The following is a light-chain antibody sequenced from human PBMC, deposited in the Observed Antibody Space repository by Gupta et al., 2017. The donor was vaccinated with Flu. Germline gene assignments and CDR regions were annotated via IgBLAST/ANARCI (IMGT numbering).Light chain of an antibody. J-gene: IGKJ5*01. V-gene: IGKV3-15*01. Sequence: EIAMTQSPATLSVPPGERATLSCRASQSVSSNLAWYQQKPGQAPRLLIYGASTRATGIPARFSGSGSGTEFTLTISSLQSEDFAVYYCQQYNNWPSITFGQGTRLEIK. CDR3: QQYNNWPSIT. CDR1: QSVSSN. CDR2: GAS.